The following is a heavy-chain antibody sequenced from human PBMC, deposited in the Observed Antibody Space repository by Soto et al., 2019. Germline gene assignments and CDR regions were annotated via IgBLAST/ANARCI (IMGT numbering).Heavy chain of an antibody. Sequence: QVQLQESGPGLVKPSETLSLTCTVSGGSISSYYWSWIRQPPGKGLEWIGYIDYSGSTNYNPSLKGRLTLSVDPSQYQFSLKLSSVTAADTAVYYCARGRWQNFAYRGQGTLVTVSS. CDR2: IDYSGST. J-gene: IGHJ4*02. CDR3: ARGRWQNFAY. V-gene: IGHV4-59*01. D-gene: IGHD3-9*01. CDR1: GGSISSYY.